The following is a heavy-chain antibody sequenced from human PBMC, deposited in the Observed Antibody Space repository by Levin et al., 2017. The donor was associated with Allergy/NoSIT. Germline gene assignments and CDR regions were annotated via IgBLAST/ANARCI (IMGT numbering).Heavy chain of an antibody. V-gene: IGHV1-8*01. J-gene: IGHJ4*02. CDR1: GYTFTSYD. CDR2: MNPNSGNT. CDR3: ARVEMATVTRFLDY. Sequence: ASVKVSCKASGYTFTSYDINWVRQATGQGLEWMGWMNPNSGNTGYAQKFQGRVTMTRNTSISTAYMELSSLRSEDTAVYYCARVEMATVTRFLDYWGQGTLVTVSS. D-gene: IGHD5-24*01.